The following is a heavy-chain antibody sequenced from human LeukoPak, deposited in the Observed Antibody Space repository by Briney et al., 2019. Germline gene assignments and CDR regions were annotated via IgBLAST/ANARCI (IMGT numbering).Heavy chain of an antibody. J-gene: IGHJ5*02. V-gene: IGHV4-34*01. CDR3: ARARWAVVPARPYNWFDP. D-gene: IGHD2-2*01. Sequence: PSETLSLTCAVYGGSFSGYYWSWIRQPPGKGLEWIGEINHSGSTNYNPSLKSRVTISVDTSKNQFSLKLSPVTAADTAVYYCARARWAVVPARPYNWFDPWGQGTLVTVSS. CDR2: INHSGST. CDR1: GGSFSGYY.